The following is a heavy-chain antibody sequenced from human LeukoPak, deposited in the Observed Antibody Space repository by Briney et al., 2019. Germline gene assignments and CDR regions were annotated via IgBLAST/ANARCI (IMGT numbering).Heavy chain of an antibody. J-gene: IGHJ4*02. CDR2: ISGSSSSR. CDR3: ARSGAFDAHNC. D-gene: IGHD3-16*01. V-gene: IGHV3-48*01. CDR1: GFDFNTYS. Sequence: GGSLRLSCAASGFDFNTYSMNWVRQAPGKGLEWVSYISGSSSSRYYADSVMGRFTISRDNAKNSLYLQMNSLRVDDTAVYYCARSGAFDAHNCWGQGTLVTVSS.